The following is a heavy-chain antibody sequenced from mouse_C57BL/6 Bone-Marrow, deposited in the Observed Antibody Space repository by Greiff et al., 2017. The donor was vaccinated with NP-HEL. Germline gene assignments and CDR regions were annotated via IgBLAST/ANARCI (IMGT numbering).Heavy chain of an antibody. CDR3: ARVDYGNWFAY. CDR1: GYTFTSYG. D-gene: IGHD1-1*01. Sequence: QVQLQQSGAELARPGASVKLSCKASGYTFTSYGISWVKQRTGQGLEWIGEIYPRSGNTYYTEKFTGKATLTADKSSSTADMELRSLTSEDSAVYFCARVDYGNWFAYGGQGTLVTVSA. J-gene: IGHJ3*01. V-gene: IGHV1-81*01. CDR2: IYPRSGNT.